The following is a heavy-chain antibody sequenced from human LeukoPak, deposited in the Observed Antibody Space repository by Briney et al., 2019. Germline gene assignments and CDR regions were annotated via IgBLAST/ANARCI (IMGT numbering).Heavy chain of an antibody. V-gene: IGHV3-21*01. CDR2: ISSSSSYI. CDR1: GFTFSTYS. J-gene: IGHJ4*02. D-gene: IGHD4-17*01. Sequence: GGSLRLSCAASGFTFSTYSMNWVRQAPGKGLEWVSSISSSSSYIYYADSVKGRFTISRDNAQNSLYLQMNSLRAEDTAVYYCAREPNYGDPSDFWGQGTLVTVSS. CDR3: AREPNYGDPSDF.